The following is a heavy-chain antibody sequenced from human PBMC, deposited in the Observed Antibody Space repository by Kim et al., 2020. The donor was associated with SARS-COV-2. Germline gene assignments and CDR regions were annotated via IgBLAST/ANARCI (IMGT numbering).Heavy chain of an antibody. CDR3: AGRPLSIAMAGTFDY. J-gene: IGHJ4*02. D-gene: IGHD6-19*01. V-gene: IGHV4-39*01. Sequence: PSLKSRVTISVDTSKNRFSLKLSCVTAAGTAVYYCAGRPLSIAMAGTFDYWGQGALVTVSS.